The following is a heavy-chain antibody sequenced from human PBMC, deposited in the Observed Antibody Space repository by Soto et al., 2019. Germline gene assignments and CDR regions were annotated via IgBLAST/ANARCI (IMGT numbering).Heavy chain of an antibody. CDR1: GFTFSSYA. CDR2: ISGSGGST. Sequence: PGGSLRLSCAASGFTFSSYAMSWVRQAPGKGLEWVSAISGSGGSTYYADSVKGRFTISRDNSKNTLYLQMNSLRAEDTAVYYCAKSSHSGSSSFRTYYFDYWGQGTLVTVSS. CDR3: AKSSHSGSSSFRTYYFDY. D-gene: IGHD1-26*01. J-gene: IGHJ4*02. V-gene: IGHV3-23*01.